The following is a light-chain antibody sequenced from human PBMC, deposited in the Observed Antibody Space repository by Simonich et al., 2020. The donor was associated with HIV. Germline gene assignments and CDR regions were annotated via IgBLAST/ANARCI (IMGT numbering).Light chain of an antibody. J-gene: IGKJ3*01. CDR3: QQYNNWPSPFT. CDR1: QSVSSN. Sequence: EIVMTQSPATLSVSPGERATLSCRVSQSVSSNLAWYKQKPGKAPRLLIYGASNRATCTPARFSGSWSGSQFTLTISSMQSGDFAVYYCQQYNNWPSPFTFGPGTKVDIK. V-gene: IGKV3-15*01. CDR2: GAS.